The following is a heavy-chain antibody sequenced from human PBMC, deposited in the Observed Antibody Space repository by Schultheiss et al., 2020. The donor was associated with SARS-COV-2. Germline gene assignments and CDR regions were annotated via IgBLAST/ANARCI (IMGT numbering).Heavy chain of an antibody. V-gene: IGHV4-4*08. CDR3: ARHKTPWYFDL. CDR1: GGSISRYY. Sequence: SQTLSLTCTVSGGSISRYYWSWIRQPPGKGLEWIGRIYTSGSTNYNPSLKSRVTISVDTSKNQFSLKLSSVTAADTAVYYCARHKTPWYFDLWGRGTLVTVSS. J-gene: IGHJ2*01. CDR2: IYTSGST.